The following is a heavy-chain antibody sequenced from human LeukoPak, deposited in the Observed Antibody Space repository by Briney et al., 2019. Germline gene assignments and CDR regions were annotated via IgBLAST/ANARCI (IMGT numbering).Heavy chain of an antibody. D-gene: IGHD6-13*01. V-gene: IGHV1-69*01. CDR2: IIPIFGTA. Sequence: ASVKVSCKASGGTFSSYAISWVRQAPGQGLEWMGGIIPIFGTANYAQKFQGRVTITADESTSRAYMELSSLRSEDTAVYYCARDGVAAAGNFDYWGQGTLVTVSS. CDR1: GGTFSSYA. CDR3: ARDGVAAAGNFDY. J-gene: IGHJ4*02.